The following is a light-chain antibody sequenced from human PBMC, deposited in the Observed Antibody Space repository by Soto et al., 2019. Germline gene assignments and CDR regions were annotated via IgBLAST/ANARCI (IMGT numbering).Light chain of an antibody. Sequence: QSVLTQPPSASGSPGQSVTISCTGTSSDVGRYNYISWYQQRPGKAPKLIIYEVSKRPSGVPDRLSGFKYGNTASLTISGLQAEDEADYYCCSYAGSSTYVFGTGTKVTVL. CDR1: SSDVGRYNY. CDR2: EVS. V-gene: IGLV2-8*01. CDR3: CSYAGSSTYV. J-gene: IGLJ1*01.